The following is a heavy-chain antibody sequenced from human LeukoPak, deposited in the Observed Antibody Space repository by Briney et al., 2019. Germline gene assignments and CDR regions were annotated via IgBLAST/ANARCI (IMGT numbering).Heavy chain of an antibody. CDR3: AHSRYSGYADDAFDI. V-gene: IGHV2-5*02. Sequence: KESGPTLVKPTQTLTLTCTFSGFSLSTSGVGVGWIRQPPGKALEWLALIYWDVDKRYSPSLKSRLTITKDTSKNQVVLTMTNMDPVDTATYYCAHSRYSGYADDAFDIWGQGTMVTVSS. D-gene: IGHD5-12*01. J-gene: IGHJ3*02. CDR1: GFSLSTSGVG. CDR2: IYWDVDK.